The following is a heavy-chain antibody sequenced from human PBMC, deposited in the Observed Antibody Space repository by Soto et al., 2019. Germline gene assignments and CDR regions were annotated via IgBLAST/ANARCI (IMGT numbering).Heavy chain of an antibody. CDR2: IKQDGSEK. V-gene: IGHV3-7*01. J-gene: IGHJ4*02. Sequence: PGGSLRLSCVVSGFTFSSYWMNWVRQAPGKGLEGVANIKQDGSEKYYVDSAKGRFTISRDNAKNSLYLQMNSLSAEDTAIYYCATSRTFDYWGQGTLVTVSS. D-gene: IGHD6-13*01. CDR1: GFTFSSYW. CDR3: ATSRTFDY.